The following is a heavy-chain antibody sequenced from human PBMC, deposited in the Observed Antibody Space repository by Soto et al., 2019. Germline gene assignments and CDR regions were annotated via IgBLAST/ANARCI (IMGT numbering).Heavy chain of an antibody. CDR3: VTGRPGGYSYGYSAY. V-gene: IGHV1-69*02. J-gene: IGHJ4*02. CDR2: IIPTLGIA. D-gene: IGHD5-18*01. Sequence: QVQLVQSGAEVKKPGSSVKVSCKASGGTFSSYTISWVRQAPGQGLEWMGRIIPTLGIANYAQKFQGRVTITADKSTSTAYMELSSLRSEDTAVYYCVTGRPGGYSYGYSAYWGQGTLVTVSS. CDR1: GGTFSSYT.